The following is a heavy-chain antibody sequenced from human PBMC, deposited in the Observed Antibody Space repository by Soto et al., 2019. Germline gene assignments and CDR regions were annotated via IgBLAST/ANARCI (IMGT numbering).Heavy chain of an antibody. CDR3: ARASGGNSGWGHWSDP. CDR1: GYSISSGYY. V-gene: IGHV4-38-2*01. Sequence: SGTLSLTCAVSGYSISSGYYWGWIRQPPGGGLEWVGSISHSGTTYYNPPLRSQVTTSIDTSSTQFSLKLSAVAAADTAVYYCARASGGNSGWGHWSDPWGQGTLVTVS. J-gene: IGHJ5*02. CDR2: ISHSGTT. D-gene: IGHD2-21*02.